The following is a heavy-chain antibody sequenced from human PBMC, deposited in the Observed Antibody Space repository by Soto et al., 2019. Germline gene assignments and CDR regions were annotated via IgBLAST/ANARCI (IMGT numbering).Heavy chain of an antibody. Sequence: QVQLVQSGAEVKKPGASVKVSCKASGYTFTSYGISWVRQAPGQGLEWMGWISAYNGNTNYAQKLQGRVTMTTDTSTSRAYMERRRMRSDETAEYYFARNLAVGLVDYWGQGTLVTVSS. CDR2: ISAYNGNT. CDR3: ARNLAVGLVDY. CDR1: GYTFTSYG. D-gene: IGHD6-19*01. J-gene: IGHJ4*02. V-gene: IGHV1-18*01.